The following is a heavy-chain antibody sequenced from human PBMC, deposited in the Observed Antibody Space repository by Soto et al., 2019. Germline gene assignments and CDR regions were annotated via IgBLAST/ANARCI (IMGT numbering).Heavy chain of an antibody. CDR1: GFTFDDYA. CDR2: ISWNSGSI. D-gene: IGHD3-22*01. CDR3: AKEGGSMIVVVSSHFDY. V-gene: IGHV3-9*01. J-gene: IGHJ4*02. Sequence: GGSLRLSCAASGFTFDDYAMHWVRQAPGKGLEWVSGISWNSGSIGYADSVKGRFTISRDNAKNSLYLQMNSLRAEDTALDYGAKEGGSMIVVVSSHFDYWGQGTLVTVSS.